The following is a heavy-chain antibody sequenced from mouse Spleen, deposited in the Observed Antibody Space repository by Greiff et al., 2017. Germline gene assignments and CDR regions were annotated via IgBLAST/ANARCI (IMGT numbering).Heavy chain of an antibody. CDR2: INPSSGYT. J-gene: IGHJ4*01. V-gene: IGHV1-4*01. CDR1: GYTFTSYT. D-gene: IGHD1-1*01. Sequence: QVQLQQSGAELARPGASVKMSCKASGYTFTSYTMHWVKQRPGQGLEWIGYINPSSGYTKYNQKFKDKATLTADKSSSTAYMQLSSLTSEDSADYYCARGEIYYYGSSYAGYAMDYWGQGTSVTVSS. CDR3: ARGEIYYYGSSYAGYAMDY.